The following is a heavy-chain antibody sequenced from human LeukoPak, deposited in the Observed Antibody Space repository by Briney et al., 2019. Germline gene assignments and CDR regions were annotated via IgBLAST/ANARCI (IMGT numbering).Heavy chain of an antibody. J-gene: IGHJ3*02. CDR3: ARDDPYYYGSGSYPAIDI. V-gene: IGHV4-61*02. CDR1: GGSITSGSYY. CDR2: IYTSGST. D-gene: IGHD3-10*01. Sequence: SETLSLTCTVSGGSITSGSYYWSWIRQPAGKGLEWIGRIYTSGSTNYNPSLKSRVTISVDTSKNQFSLKLSSVTAADTAVYYCARDDPYYYGSGSYPAIDIWGQGTMVTVSS.